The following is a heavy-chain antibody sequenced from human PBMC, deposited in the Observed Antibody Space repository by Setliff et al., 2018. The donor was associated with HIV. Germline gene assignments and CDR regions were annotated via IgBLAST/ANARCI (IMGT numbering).Heavy chain of an antibody. D-gene: IGHD3-10*01. CDR3: ARHPPKVAYYSSGPTNYLDY. CDR1: GGSISNYY. CDR2: IYSSGKT. V-gene: IGHV4-4*09. Sequence: SETLSLTCIVSGGSISNYYWSWIRQPPGKGLEWIGYIYSSGKTKYNPSLKSRVTMSVDTPQNQFSLNLNSVTAADTAVYFCARHPPKVAYYSSGPTNYLDYWGRGTLVTVSS. J-gene: IGHJ4*02.